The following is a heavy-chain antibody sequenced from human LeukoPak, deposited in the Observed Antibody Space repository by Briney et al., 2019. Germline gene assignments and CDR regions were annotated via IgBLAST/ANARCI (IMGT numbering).Heavy chain of an antibody. CDR3: ARDPATYSYDSSGIWDAFDI. V-gene: IGHV4-38-2*02. Sequence: PSETLSLTCTVPGYSISSGYYWGWIRQPPGKELEWIGSIYHSGSTSYNPSLKSRVTISVDTSKNQFSLKLSSVTAADTAVYYCARDPATYSYDSSGIWDAFDIWGRGTMVTVSS. J-gene: IGHJ3*02. D-gene: IGHD3-22*01. CDR2: IYHSGST. CDR1: GYSISSGYY.